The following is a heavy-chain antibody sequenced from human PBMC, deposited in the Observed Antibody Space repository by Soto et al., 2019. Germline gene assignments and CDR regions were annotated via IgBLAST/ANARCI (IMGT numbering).Heavy chain of an antibody. D-gene: IGHD1-1*01. V-gene: IGHV3-64*01. J-gene: IGHJ3*02. Sequence: EVQLVESGGGLVQPGGSLILSCAASGFTFSSYAMHWVCQAPGKGLEFVSAVSSNGGSTYYASSVKGRFTVSRDNSKNTLFLQMGSLRPEDMAVYFCARGRTGTTYDAFDIWGLGTMVTVSS. CDR2: VSSNGGST. CDR1: GFTFSSYA. CDR3: ARGRTGTTYDAFDI.